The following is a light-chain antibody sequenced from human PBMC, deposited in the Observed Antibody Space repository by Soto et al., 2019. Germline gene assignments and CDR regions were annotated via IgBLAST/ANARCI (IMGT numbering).Light chain of an antibody. J-gene: IGKJ2*01. V-gene: IGKV3-20*01. CDR1: QSVSSSF. Sequence: EIVLTQSPGTLSLSPGERATLSCRASQSVSSSFLAWYQQEPGQAPRLLIHGASSRATGIPDRFSGSASRTDFALTISRLDPEDFAVYYCQQYGSSAYTFGQGTKLEIK. CDR2: GAS. CDR3: QQYGSSAYT.